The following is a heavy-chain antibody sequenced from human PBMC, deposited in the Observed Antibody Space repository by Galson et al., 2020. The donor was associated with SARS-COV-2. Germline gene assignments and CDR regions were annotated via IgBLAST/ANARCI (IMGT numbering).Heavy chain of an antibody. D-gene: IGHD3-9*01. CDR3: ATEGPLRYSKHMNV. CDR2: FDPEDGET. V-gene: IGHV1-24*01. J-gene: IGHJ6*03. CDR1: GHILIELS. Sequence: ASVKVSCKVSGHILIELSMNWVRQAPGKGLEWMGGFDPEDGETIYAHKFQDRVTMTEDTSTDTAYMELSSLRSEDTAVYYCATEGPLRYSKHMNVWGKGTTVTVSS.